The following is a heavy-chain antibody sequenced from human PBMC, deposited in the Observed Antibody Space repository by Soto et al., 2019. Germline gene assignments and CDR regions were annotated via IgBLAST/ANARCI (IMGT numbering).Heavy chain of an antibody. V-gene: IGHV3-30*18. CDR2: ISYDGSHK. Sequence: QVPLVESGGGVVQPGRSLRLSCAASGFTFSGFGMHWVRHTPGKGLEWLAVISYDGSHKLHADSVEGRFTISRDNSKNTLSMQRNSLRTDDTAVYYCAKDLGLDASASYPYHWGHGTLVSVSS. CDR3: AKDLGLDASASYPYH. CDR1: GFTFSGFG. J-gene: IGHJ5*02. D-gene: IGHD3-10*01.